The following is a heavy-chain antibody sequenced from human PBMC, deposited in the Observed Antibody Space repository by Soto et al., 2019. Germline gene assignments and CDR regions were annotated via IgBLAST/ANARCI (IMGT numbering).Heavy chain of an antibody. CDR3: ARLYGERATVEDY. CDR1: GGTFSSYA. V-gene: IGHV1-69*12. CDR2: IIPRFGKA. D-gene: IGHD3-10*01. Sequence: QVQLVQSGAEVKKPGSSVKVSCKASGGTFSSYAVSWVRQAPGQGLEWMGGIIPRFGKANYAQKLQGRVTITADEYTSTAYMELSSLRSEDTAVYYCARLYGERATVEDYWGQGTLVTVTS. J-gene: IGHJ4*02.